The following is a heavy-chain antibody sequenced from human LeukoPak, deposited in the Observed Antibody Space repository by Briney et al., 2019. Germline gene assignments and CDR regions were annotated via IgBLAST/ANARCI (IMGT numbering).Heavy chain of an antibody. Sequence: GGSLRLSCAASGFTFSSYVMHWVRQAPGKGLEWVAVISYDGSNKYYADSVKGRFTISRDNSKNTLYLQMNSLRAEDTAVYYCAKDRDSYFDYWGQGTLVTVSS. J-gene: IGHJ4*02. D-gene: IGHD5-24*01. CDR3: AKDRDSYFDY. CDR2: ISYDGSNK. CDR1: GFTFSSYV. V-gene: IGHV3-30*18.